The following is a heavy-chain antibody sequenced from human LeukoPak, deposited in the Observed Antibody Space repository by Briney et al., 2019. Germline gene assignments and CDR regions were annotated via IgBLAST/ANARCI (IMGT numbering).Heavy chain of an antibody. V-gene: IGHV1-2*02. CDR1: GYTFTGYY. CDR2: INPNSGGT. D-gene: IGHD6-13*01. J-gene: IGHJ3*02. CDR3: ARVREGSWYVFDI. Sequence: ASVKVSCKASGYTFTGYYMNWVRQAPGQGLEWMGWINPNSGGTKYAQKFQGRVTMTRDTSIRTAYMELSRLRSDDTAVYYCARVREGSWYVFDIWGQGTMVTVS.